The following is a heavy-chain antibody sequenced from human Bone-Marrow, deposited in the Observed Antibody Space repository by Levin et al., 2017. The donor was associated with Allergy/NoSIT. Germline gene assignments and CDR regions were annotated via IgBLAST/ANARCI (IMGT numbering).Heavy chain of an antibody. CDR1: GFTFSSYA. Sequence: GESLKISCAASGFTFSSYAMSWVRQAPGKGLEWVSAISGSGGSTYYADSVKGRFTISRDNSKNTLYLQMNSLRAEDTAVYYCAKDARLLWFGELLDYWGQGTLVTVSS. CDR3: AKDARLLWFGELLDY. V-gene: IGHV3-23*01. D-gene: IGHD3-10*01. CDR2: ISGSGGST. J-gene: IGHJ4*02.